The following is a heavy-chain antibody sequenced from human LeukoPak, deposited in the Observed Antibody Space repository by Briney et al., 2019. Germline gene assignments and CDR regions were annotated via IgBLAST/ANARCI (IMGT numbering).Heavy chain of an antibody. J-gene: IGHJ6*02. D-gene: IGHD5-18*01. V-gene: IGHV4-4*07. CDR1: GASISPHF. CDR2: IYSSGSA. CDR3: ASRSGYSKNYYYYGMDV. Sequence: PSETLSLTCTVSGASISPHFWSWIRQPAGKGLDWTGRIYSSGSADYNPSLKSRVTMSVDTSKNQFSLKLTSVTAADTAVYYCASRSGYSKNYYYYGMDVWGQGTTVTVSS.